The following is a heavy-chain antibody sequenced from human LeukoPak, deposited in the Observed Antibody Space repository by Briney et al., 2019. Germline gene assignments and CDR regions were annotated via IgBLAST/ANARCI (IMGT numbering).Heavy chain of an antibody. CDR1: GYSISSGHY. J-gene: IGHJ4*02. CDR2: TYHSGST. D-gene: IGHD6-13*01. Sequence: SETLSLTCTVPGYSISSGHYWGWIRQPPGKGLEWIGSTYHSGSTYYNPPLKSRVTISVDTSKNQFSLKLSSVTAADTAVYYCARFPAAGFYYFDYWGQGTLVTVSS. CDR3: ARFPAAGFYYFDY. V-gene: IGHV4-38-2*02.